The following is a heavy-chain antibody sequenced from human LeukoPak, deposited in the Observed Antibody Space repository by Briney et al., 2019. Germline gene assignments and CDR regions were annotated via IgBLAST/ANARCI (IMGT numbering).Heavy chain of an antibody. CDR1: GFTFSSYA. D-gene: IGHD3-10*01. CDR3: AKRVWFGESKYYFDY. Sequence: GASLRLSCAASGFTFSSYAMSWVRQAPGKGLEWVSAISGSGGSTYYADSAKGRFTISRDNSKNTLYLQMNSLRAEDTAVYYCAKRVWFGESKYYFDYWGQGTLVTVSS. CDR2: ISGSGGST. J-gene: IGHJ4*02. V-gene: IGHV3-23*01.